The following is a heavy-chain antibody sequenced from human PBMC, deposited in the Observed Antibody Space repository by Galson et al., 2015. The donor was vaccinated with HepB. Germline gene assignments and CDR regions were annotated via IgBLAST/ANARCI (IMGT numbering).Heavy chain of an antibody. Sequence: SLRLSCAASGFTFSSCAMSWVRQAPGKGLEWVSTISGSGGSTYYADSVKGRFTISRDNSKNTLYLQMNRLRAEDTAVYYCARTLGLHLGELWNIQNFDYWGQGTLVTVSS. D-gene: IGHD3-16*01. V-gene: IGHV3-23*01. CDR1: GFTFSSCA. J-gene: IGHJ4*02. CDR2: ISGSGGST. CDR3: ARTLGLHLGELWNIQNFDY.